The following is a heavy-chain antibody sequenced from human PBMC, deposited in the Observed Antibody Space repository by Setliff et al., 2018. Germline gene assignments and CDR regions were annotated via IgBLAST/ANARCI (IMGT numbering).Heavy chain of an antibody. V-gene: IGHV4-39*01. J-gene: IGHJ6*03. D-gene: IGHD3-3*01. Sequence: SETLSLTCTVSGGSINSSTYNSRSYYWGWIRQPPGKGLEWIGSIYYSGSTYYNPSLKSRVTISVDTSKRQFSLKLTSVTAADTAVYYCARMSGFQYMDVWGKGTTVTVSS. CDR1: GGSINSSTYNSRSYY. CDR2: IYYSGST. CDR3: ARMSGFQYMDV.